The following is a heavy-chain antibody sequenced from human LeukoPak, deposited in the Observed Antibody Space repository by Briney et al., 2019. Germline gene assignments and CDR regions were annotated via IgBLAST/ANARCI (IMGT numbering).Heavy chain of an antibody. CDR3: ARTSKSGPFDY. J-gene: IGHJ4*02. D-gene: IGHD2-15*01. CDR2: IYHSGST. Sequence: PSETLSLTCTVSGYSISSGYYWGWIRQPPGKGLEWIGSIYHSGSTYYNPSLKSRVTISVDTSKNQFSLTLSSVTAADTAVYYCARTSKSGPFDYWGQGTLVTVSS. V-gene: IGHV4-38-2*02. CDR1: GYSISSGYY.